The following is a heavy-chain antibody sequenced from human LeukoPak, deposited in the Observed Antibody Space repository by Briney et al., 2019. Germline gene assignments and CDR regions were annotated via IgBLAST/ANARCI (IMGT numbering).Heavy chain of an antibody. Sequence: GGSLRLSCAASGFIFTNYFMSWVRQAPGKGLEWVASIKHDGSEKYYVDSVRGRFTISRDNAKNSLYLQMNSLRAEDTAVYYCTRDSSLYSSSSGFDYWGQGTLVTVSS. CDR1: GFIFTNYF. V-gene: IGHV3-7*01. D-gene: IGHD6-6*01. CDR2: IKHDGSEK. CDR3: TRDSSLYSSSSGFDY. J-gene: IGHJ4*02.